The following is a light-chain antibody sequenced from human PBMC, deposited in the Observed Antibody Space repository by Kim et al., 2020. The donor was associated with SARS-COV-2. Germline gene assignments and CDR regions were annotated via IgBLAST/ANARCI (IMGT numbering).Light chain of an antibody. Sequence: EIVMTQSPATLSVSPGERATLSCRASQSVSSNLAWYQQKTGQDPRLLLYGASTRATGIPARFCGSGSATEFTLTISSMQSEDFAVYYCQQYYNWPPRTFGEGTKVDIK. CDR1: QSVSSN. CDR3: QQYYNWPPRT. J-gene: IGKJ4*01. V-gene: IGKV3-15*01. CDR2: GAS.